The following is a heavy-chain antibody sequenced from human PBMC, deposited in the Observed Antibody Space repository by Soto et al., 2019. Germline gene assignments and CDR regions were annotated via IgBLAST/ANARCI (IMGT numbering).Heavy chain of an antibody. CDR1: GGSISSSSYY. V-gene: IGHV4-39*01. CDR3: ARHPPGIMITFGGVEAHFDY. CDR2: IYYSGST. D-gene: IGHD3-16*01. J-gene: IGHJ4*02. Sequence: QLQLQESGPGLVKPSETLSLTCTVSGGSISSSSYYWGWIRQPPGKGLEWIGSIYYSGSTYYNPSLKSRVTISVDTSKNQFSLKLSSVTAADTAVYYCARHPPGIMITFGGVEAHFDYWGQGTLVTVSS.